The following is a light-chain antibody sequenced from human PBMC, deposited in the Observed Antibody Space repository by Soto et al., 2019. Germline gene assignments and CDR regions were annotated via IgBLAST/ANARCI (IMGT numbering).Light chain of an antibody. CDR2: GAS. V-gene: IGKV3-20*01. J-gene: IGKJ1*01. CDR1: QSVSTIF. Sequence: EIVLTQSPGTLSLSPGEGATLSCRASQSVSTIFFAWYQQKPGQAPRLLIYGASTRATGIPDRFSGSGSGTDFTLTISRLEPEDFAVYYCQQYGRTSWTFGQGTKV. CDR3: QQYGRTSWT.